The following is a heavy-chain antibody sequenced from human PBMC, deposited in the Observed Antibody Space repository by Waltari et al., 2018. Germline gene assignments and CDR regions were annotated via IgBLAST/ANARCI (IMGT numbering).Heavy chain of an antibody. CDR3: ARHDDAWYFDL. V-gene: IGHV4-34*01. CDR1: GGSFSGYS. Sequence: QVQLQQWGAGLLKPSETLSLTCAVYGGSFSGYSWSWIRQPPGKGLEWIGEINHSGSTNYNPSLKSRVTISVDTSKNQFSLKLSSVTAADTAVYYCARHDDAWYFDLWGRGTLVTVSS. D-gene: IGHD3-16*01. CDR2: INHSGST. J-gene: IGHJ2*01.